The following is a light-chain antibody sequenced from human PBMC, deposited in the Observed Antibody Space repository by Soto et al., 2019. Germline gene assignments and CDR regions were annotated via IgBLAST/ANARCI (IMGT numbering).Light chain of an antibody. CDR3: QHYESTPPT. Sequence: DIVMTQSPDSLAVSLGERATINCKSSQSVLYSSNNKNYLAWYQQRPGQPPKLLIYCASTRESGVPDRFSGSGSRTDFTLTITSLQAEDVAVYYCQHYESTPPTFGQGTKLEIK. V-gene: IGKV4-1*01. CDR1: QSVLYSSNNKNY. J-gene: IGKJ2*01. CDR2: CAS.